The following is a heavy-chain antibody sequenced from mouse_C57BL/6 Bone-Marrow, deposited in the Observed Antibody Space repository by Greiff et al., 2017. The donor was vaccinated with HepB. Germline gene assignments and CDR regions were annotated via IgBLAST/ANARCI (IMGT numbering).Heavy chain of an antibody. CDR3: EIPNVDYGTPWFAY. V-gene: IGHV1-52*01. J-gene: IGHJ3*01. D-gene: IGHD2-1*01. CDR1: GYTFTSYW. CDR2: IDPSDSET. Sequence: QVQLQQPGAELVRPGSSVKLSCKASGYTFTSYWMHWVKQRPIQGLEWIGNIDPSDSETHYNQKFKDKATLTVDKSSSTAYMQLSSLTSEDSAVYYCEIPNVDYGTPWFAYWGQGTLVTVSA.